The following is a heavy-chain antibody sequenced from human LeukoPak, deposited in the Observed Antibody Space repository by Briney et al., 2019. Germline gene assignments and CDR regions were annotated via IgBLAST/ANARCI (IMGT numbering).Heavy chain of an antibody. CDR2: IYYSGST. V-gene: IGHV4-59*01. D-gene: IGHD3-10*01. CDR1: GGSISSYY. J-gene: IGHJ5*02. CDR3: AGGMVRGVIITPETFDP. Sequence: PSETLSLTCTVSGGSISSYYWSWIRQPPGKGLEWIGYIYYSGSTNYNPSLTSRVTISVDTSKNQFSLKLSSVTAADTAVYYCAGGMVRGVIITPETFDPWGQGTLVTVSS.